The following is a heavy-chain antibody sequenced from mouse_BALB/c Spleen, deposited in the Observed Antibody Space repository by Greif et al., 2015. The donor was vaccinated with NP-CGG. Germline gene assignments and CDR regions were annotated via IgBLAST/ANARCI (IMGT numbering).Heavy chain of an antibody. Sequence: EVHLVESGGGLVKPGGSLKLSCAASGFTFSDYYMYWVRQTPEKRLEWVATISDGGSYTYYPDSVTGRFTISRDNAKNNLYLQMSSLKSEDTAMYYCAREKGIYYGKGAMDYWGQGTSVTVSS. CDR3: AREKGIYYGKGAMDY. D-gene: IGHD2-1*01. J-gene: IGHJ4*01. CDR2: ISDGGSYT. V-gene: IGHV5-4*02. CDR1: GFTFSDYY.